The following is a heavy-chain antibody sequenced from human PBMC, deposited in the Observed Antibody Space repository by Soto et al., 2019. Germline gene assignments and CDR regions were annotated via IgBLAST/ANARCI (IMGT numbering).Heavy chain of an antibody. J-gene: IGHJ6*02. V-gene: IGHV1-69*13. CDR3: ARGRVVTAIPYYYYGMDV. CDR2: IVPVLGSA. Sequence: GASVEVSCKASGGTFGKYSISWALEAPGEGLEWMGVIVPVLGSATYAQKFQGRITITADESTATAYMEVTNLRSEDTAVYYCARGRVVTAIPYYYYGMDVWGQGTTVTVSS. D-gene: IGHD2-21*02. CDR1: GGTFGKYS.